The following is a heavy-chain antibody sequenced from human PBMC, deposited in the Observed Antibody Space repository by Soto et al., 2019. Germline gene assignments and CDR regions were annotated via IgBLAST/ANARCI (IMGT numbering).Heavy chain of an antibody. D-gene: IGHD4-17*01. Sequence: GGTLRLSCAASGFTFSSYGMHWVRQAPGKGLEWVAVISYDGSNKYYADSVKGRFTISRDNSKNTLYLQMNSLRSEDTAVYYCARATVRGSALSWFDPWGQGTLVTVSS. J-gene: IGHJ5*02. CDR3: ARATVRGSALSWFDP. V-gene: IGHV3-30*03. CDR2: ISYDGSNK. CDR1: GFTFSSYG.